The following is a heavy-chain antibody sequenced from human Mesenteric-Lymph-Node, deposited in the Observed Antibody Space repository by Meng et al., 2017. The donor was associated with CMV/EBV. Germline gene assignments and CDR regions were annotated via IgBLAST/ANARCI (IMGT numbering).Heavy chain of an antibody. Sequence: GESLKISCAASGFTFSSYWMSWVRQAPGKGLEWVANIKQDGSEKYYVDSVKGRFTISRDNAKNSLYLQMNSLRAEDTAVYCCAGFPWPRPLIYWGQGTLVTVSS. J-gene: IGHJ4*02. V-gene: IGHV3-7*01. CDR1: GFTFSSYW. D-gene: IGHD2-2*03. CDR2: IKQDGSEK. CDR3: AGFPWPRPLIY.